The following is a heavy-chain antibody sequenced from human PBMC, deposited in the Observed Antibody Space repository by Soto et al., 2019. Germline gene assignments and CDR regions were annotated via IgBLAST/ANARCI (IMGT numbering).Heavy chain of an antibody. V-gene: IGHV4-39*07. CDR2: IYYSGST. CDR3: ARRYGSAFDF. Sequence: SETLSLTCTVSGDSISSSSYYWGWIRQPPGKGLEWIGSIYYSGSTNYNPSFKSRVTISVDTSKNQFSLKLSSVTAADTAVYYCARRYGSAFDFWGQGTMVTVSS. CDR1: GDSISSSSYY. D-gene: IGHD1-20*01. J-gene: IGHJ3*01.